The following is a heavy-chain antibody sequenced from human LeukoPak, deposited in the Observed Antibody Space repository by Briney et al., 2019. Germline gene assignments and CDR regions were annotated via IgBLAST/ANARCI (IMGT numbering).Heavy chain of an antibody. D-gene: IGHD3-22*01. CDR3: ARVHYYHSNTRIAY. CDR1: GYTFTGYY. Sequence: ASVKVSCKASGYTFTGYYMHWVRQSPGQGLEWMGWINPNSGGTNYAQKFQGRVTTTRDTSISTAYMELSRLRSDDTAVYYCARVHYYHSNTRIAYWGQGTLVTVSS. V-gene: IGHV1-2*02. J-gene: IGHJ4*02. CDR2: INPNSGGT.